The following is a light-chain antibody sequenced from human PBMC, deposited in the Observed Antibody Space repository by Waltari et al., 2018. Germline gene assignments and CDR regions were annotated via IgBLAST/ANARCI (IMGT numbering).Light chain of an antibody. CDR1: SSDVGGYNY. CDR3: SSYTSSSTLV. CDR2: DVS. J-gene: IGLJ2*01. V-gene: IGLV2-14*01. Sequence: QSALTQPASVSGSPGQSITISCPGTSSDVGGYNYVPWYQQHPGKAPKLMIYDVSKRPSGVSNRFSGSKSGNTASLTISGLQAEDEADYYCSSYTSSSTLVFGGGTKLTVL.